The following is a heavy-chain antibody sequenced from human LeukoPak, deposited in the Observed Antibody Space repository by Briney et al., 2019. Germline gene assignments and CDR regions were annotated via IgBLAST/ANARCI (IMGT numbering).Heavy chain of an antibody. J-gene: IGHJ4*02. CDR2: IYSSGST. D-gene: IGHD6-19*01. CDR1: GGSISSYY. CDR3: ARRAVAENYFDY. Sequence: SDTLSLTCTVSGGSISSYYWTWIRQPPGKGLEWIGYIYSSGSTTYNPSLKRRVTISVDTSMNQFSLKLNSVTAADTAMYYCARRAVAENYFDYWGQGTLVTGSS. V-gene: IGHV4-59*08.